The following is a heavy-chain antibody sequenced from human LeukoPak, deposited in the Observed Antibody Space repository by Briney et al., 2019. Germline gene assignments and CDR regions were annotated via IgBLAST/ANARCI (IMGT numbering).Heavy chain of an antibody. CDR3: ARARALEWDNWFDP. CDR2: IGTAGDT. J-gene: IGHJ5*02. D-gene: IGHD3-3*01. V-gene: IGHV3-13*01. Sequence: GGSLRLSCAASGFTFSSYDMHWVRQATGKGLEWVSAIGTAGDTYYPGSVKGRFTISRENAKNSLYLQMNSLRAGDTAVYYCARARALEWDNWFDPWGQGTLVTVSS. CDR1: GFTFSSYD.